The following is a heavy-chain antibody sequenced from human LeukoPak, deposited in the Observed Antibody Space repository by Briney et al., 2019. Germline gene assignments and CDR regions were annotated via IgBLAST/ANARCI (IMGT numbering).Heavy chain of an antibody. J-gene: IGHJ4*02. CDR1: GFTFSNYG. Sequence: PGGSLRLSCAASGFTFSNYGMHWVRQAPGKGLEWVAVISYDGSTKYYADSVKGRFTISRDNSKNTLYLQINSLKAKDKAVYYWGTGNDGFNGSGGFGASGGQGPLVPVS. CDR3: GTGNDGFNGSGGFGAS. V-gene: IGHV3-30*03. D-gene: IGHD3-10*01. CDR2: ISYDGSTK.